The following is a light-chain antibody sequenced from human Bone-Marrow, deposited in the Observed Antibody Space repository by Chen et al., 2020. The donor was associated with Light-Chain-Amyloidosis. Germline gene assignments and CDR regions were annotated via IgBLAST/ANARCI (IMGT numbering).Light chain of an antibody. CDR3: QSYDSSLSGVV. Sequence: QSVLTQPPSASGTPGQRVTISWSGSGSNIGSNYIFWYQQLPGTAPKLLIYGNSNRPSGVPDRFSGSKSGTSASLAITGLQAEDEADYYCQSYDSSLSGVVFGGGTKLTVL. V-gene: IGLV1-40*01. CDR2: GNS. J-gene: IGLJ2*01. CDR1: GSNIGSNY.